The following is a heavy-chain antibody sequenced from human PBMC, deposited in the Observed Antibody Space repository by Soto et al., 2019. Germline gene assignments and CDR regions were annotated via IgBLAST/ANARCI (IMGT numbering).Heavy chain of an antibody. CDR1: AGSISSGDYY. V-gene: IGHV4-30-4*01. J-gene: IGHJ6*02. CDR3: ASGGGYYDFWSGYRPYGMDV. D-gene: IGHD3-3*01. CDR2: IYYSGST. Sequence: SETLSLTCTVSAGSISSGDYYWSWIRQPPGKGLEWIGYIYYSGSTYYNPYLKSRVTISVDTSKNQFSLKLSSVTAADTAVYYCASGGGYYDFWSGYRPYGMDVWGQGTTVTVSS.